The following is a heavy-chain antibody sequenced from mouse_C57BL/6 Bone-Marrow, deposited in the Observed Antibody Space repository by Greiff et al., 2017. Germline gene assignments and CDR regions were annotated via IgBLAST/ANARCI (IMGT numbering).Heavy chain of an antibody. D-gene: IGHD1-1*01. Sequence: VQLQQSGAELAKPGASVKLSCKASGYTFTSYWMHWVKQRPGQGLEWIGYINPSSGYTKYNQKFKDKATLTADKSSSTAYMQLSSLTYEDSAVYYCGREGSSSRDAMDHWGQGTSVTVSS. CDR3: GREGSSSRDAMDH. J-gene: IGHJ4*01. CDR1: GYTFTSYW. CDR2: INPSSGYT. V-gene: IGHV1-7*01.